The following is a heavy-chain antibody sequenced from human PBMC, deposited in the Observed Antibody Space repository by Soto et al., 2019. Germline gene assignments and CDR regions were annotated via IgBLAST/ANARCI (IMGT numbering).Heavy chain of an antibody. CDR2: IYDTGISGYTPST. Sequence: SECLSLSCTVSGGCITSSYWSWIRRPPGKGLEWIAYIYDTGISGYTPSTSYNPSLKSRVTMSVDTSRSQFSLKLTSVTAADTAVYYCARGEDAFFYYGLDVWGQGITVTVSS. V-gene: IGHV4-59*01. CDR3: ARGEDAFFYYGLDV. CDR1: GGCITSSY. J-gene: IGHJ6*02.